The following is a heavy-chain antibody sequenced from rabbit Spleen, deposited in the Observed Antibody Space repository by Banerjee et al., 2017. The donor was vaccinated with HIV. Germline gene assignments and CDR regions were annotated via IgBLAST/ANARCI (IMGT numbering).Heavy chain of an antibody. CDR1: GFSFSSGYD. J-gene: IGHJ6*01. CDR2: IYAGDGST. CDR3: GRDANGDVRLSRLDL. Sequence: QQQLVESGGGLVKPGASLTLTCEASGFSFSSGYDMCWVRQAPGKGLEWIACIYAGDGSTDYASWVNGRFTISLDNAQNTVFLQMTSLTAADTATYFCGRDANGDVRLSRLDLWGPGTLVTVS. D-gene: IGHD2-1*01. V-gene: IGHV1S43*01.